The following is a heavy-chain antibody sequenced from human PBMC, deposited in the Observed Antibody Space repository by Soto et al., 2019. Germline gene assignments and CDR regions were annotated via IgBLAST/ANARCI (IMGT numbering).Heavy chain of an antibody. D-gene: IGHD2-2*01. CDR1: GYTFTGYY. Sequence: AAVKVSCKASGYTFTGYYMHWVRQAPGQGLEWMGWINPNSGGTNYAQKFQGRVTMTRDTSISTAYMELSRLRSDDTAVYYCARGSINPVHCFDPWGQGPLVTVSS. J-gene: IGHJ5*02. CDR3: ARGSINPVHCFDP. CDR2: INPNSGGT. V-gene: IGHV1-2*02.